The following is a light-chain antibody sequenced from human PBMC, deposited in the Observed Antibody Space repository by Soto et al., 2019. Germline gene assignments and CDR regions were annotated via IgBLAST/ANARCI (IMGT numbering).Light chain of an antibody. CDR1: QCFXSN. CDR3: QQYGRSSIT. J-gene: IGKJ5*01. V-gene: IGKV3-20*01. CDR2: DAS. Sequence: IVLTQSASTLSASPGDRATLTCKASQCFXSNFDWYQPKPGQAPRLLXYDASGRATGIPDRFSGSGSATDFTLTISRLEPEYVAVYYCQQYGRSSITVGQGTRLEIK.